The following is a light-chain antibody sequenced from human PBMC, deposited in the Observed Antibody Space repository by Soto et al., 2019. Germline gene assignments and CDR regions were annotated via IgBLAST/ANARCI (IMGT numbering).Light chain of an antibody. J-gene: IGKJ5*01. CDR3: QQYGGSPIT. CDR2: GAS. Sequence: EVVLTQSPGTLSLSPGGRATLSCRASQSVSRRLAWYQQRPGQSPRLLISGASMRASGVPVRFIGSGSGTDFTLTITRLEPEDFAVYYCQQYGGSPITFGRGTRLEI. CDR1: QSVSRR. V-gene: IGKV3-20*01.